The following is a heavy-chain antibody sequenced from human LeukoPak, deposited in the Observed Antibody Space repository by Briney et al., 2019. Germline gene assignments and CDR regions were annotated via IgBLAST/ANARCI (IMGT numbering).Heavy chain of an antibody. CDR3: ATLILYCSSTSCYRNFDY. J-gene: IGHJ4*02. CDR1: GYTLTELS. V-gene: IGHV1-24*01. Sequence: ASVKVSCKVSGYTLTELSMHWVRQAPGKGLEWMGGFDPEDGETIYAQKFQGRVTITADKSTSTAYMELSSLRSEDTAVYYCATLILYCSSTSCYRNFDYWGQGTLVTVSS. D-gene: IGHD2-2*01. CDR2: FDPEDGET.